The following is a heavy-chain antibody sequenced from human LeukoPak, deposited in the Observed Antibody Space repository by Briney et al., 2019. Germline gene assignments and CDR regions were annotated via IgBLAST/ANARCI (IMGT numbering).Heavy chain of an antibody. CDR1: GGSISSSSYY. D-gene: IGHD1-26*01. V-gene: IGHV4-39*01. CDR3: ARYASGSYFDY. Sequence: SGTLSLTCTVSGGSISSSSYYWGWIRQPPGKGLEWIGSIYYSGSTYYNPSLKSRVTISVDTSKNQFSLKLSSVTAADTAVYYCARYASGSYFDYWGQGALVTVSS. CDR2: IYYSGST. J-gene: IGHJ4*02.